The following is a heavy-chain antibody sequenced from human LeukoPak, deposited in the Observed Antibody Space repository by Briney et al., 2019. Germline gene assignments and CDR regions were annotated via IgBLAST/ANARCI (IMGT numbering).Heavy chain of an antibody. CDR2: IASETYGGTA. V-gene: IGHV3-49*04. Sequence: GGSLRLSCTASGFTFGDCAMTWVRQAPGKGLEWVGFIASETYGGTAEYAASVKGRFTISRDDSKSIAYLQMNSLKTEDTAVYYCTRDPLSGYDYWKSDYWGQGTLVTVSS. J-gene: IGHJ4*02. CDR1: GFTFGDCA. D-gene: IGHD5-12*01. CDR3: TRDPLSGYDYWKSDY.